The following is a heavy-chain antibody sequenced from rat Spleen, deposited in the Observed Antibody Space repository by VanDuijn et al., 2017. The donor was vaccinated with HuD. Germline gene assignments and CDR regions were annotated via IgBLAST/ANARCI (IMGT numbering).Heavy chain of an antibody. V-gene: IGHV2-72*01. CDR2: IWAGGGI. D-gene: IGHD4-3*01. CDR3: ARHLREASGVMDV. J-gene: IGHJ4*01. Sequence: QVQLKESGPGLVQPSQTLSLNCTVSGFSLPSYHVSWVRQSPGKSLVWMGTIWAGGGINYNSAVQSRLSISRDTSKSQVFLKMNSLQPEDTGIYYCARHLREASGVMDVWGQGASVTVSS. CDR1: GFSLPSYH.